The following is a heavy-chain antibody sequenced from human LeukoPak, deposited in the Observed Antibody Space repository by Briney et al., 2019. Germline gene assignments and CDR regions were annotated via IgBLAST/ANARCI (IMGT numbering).Heavy chain of an antibody. CDR3: ACTDGPWYSSSWYELPFDY. V-gene: IGHV3-74*01. D-gene: IGHD6-13*01. J-gene: IGHJ4*02. CDR2: INSDGSST. Sequence: PGGSLRLSCAASGFTFSSYWMHWVRQAPGKGLVWVSRINSDGSSTSYADSVKGRFTISRDNAKNSLYLQMNSLRAEDTAVYYCACTDGPWYSSSWYELPFDYWGQGTLVTVSS. CDR1: GFTFSSYW.